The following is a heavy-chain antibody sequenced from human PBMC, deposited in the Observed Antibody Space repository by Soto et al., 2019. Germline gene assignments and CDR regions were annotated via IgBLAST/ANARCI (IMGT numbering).Heavy chain of an antibody. CDR3: SLTDFWSGYSYYYYYGMDV. CDR1: GFTFSNAW. CDR2: IKSKTDGGTT. D-gene: IGHD3-3*01. Sequence: KPGGSLRLSCAASGFTFSNAWMSWVRQAPGKGLEWVGRIKSKTDGGTTDYAAPVKGRFTISRDDSKNTLYLQMNSLKTEDTAVYYCSLTDFWSGYSYYYYYGMDVWGQGTTVTVSS. J-gene: IGHJ6*02. V-gene: IGHV3-15*01.